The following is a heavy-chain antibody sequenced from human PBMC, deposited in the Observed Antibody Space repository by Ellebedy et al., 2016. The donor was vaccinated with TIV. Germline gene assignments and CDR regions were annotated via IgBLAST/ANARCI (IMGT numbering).Heavy chain of an antibody. Sequence: MPSETLSLTCTVSGDSISSSSYYWGWIRQLPGKGLEWIGRIYYSGSTYYNPSLKSRVTISVDTTKNQFSLRLSSVTAADTAVYDCAGDYGAYFDYWGQGTLVTVSS. D-gene: IGHD4-17*01. CDR2: IYYSGST. J-gene: IGHJ4*02. CDR3: AGDYGAYFDY. CDR1: GDSISSSSYY. V-gene: IGHV4-39*01.